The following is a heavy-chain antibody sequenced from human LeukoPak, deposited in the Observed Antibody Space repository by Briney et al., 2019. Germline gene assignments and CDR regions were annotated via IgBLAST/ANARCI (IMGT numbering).Heavy chain of an antibody. D-gene: IGHD3-10*01. CDR2: IYYSGST. CDR1: GGSISSGDYY. V-gene: IGHV4-30-4*08. Sequence: SETLSLTCTVSGGSISSGDYYWSWIRQPPGKGLEWIGYIYYSGSTYYNPSLKSRVTISVDTSKNQFSLKLSSVTAADTAVYYCARDQYYGSGSYSGFDYWGQGTLVTVSS. J-gene: IGHJ4*02. CDR3: ARDQYYGSGSYSGFDY.